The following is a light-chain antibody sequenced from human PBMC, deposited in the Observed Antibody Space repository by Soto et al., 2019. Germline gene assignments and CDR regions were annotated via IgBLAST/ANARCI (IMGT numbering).Light chain of an antibody. CDR1: SSNIGAGYD. CDR2: GNS. V-gene: IGLV1-40*01. J-gene: IGLJ1*01. CDR3: QSYDSSLSGSDV. Sequence: QSVLTQPPSVSGAPGQRVTISCTGSSSNIGAGYDVHWYQQLPGTAPKLLIYGNSNRPSAVPDRFSGSKSGTSASLAITGLQAEDEADYYCQSYDSSLSGSDVFGTGTTVTVL.